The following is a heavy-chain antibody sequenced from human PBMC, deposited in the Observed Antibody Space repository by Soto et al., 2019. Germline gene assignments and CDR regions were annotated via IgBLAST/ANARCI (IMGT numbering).Heavy chain of an antibody. D-gene: IGHD3-10*01. CDR1: GYTFTSYD. J-gene: IGHJ5*02. Sequence: ASVKVSCKASGYTFTSYDINWVRQATGQGLEWMGWMNPNSGNTGYAQKFQGRVTMTEDTSTDTAYMELSSLRSEDTAVYYCATAWEFNWFDPWGQGTLVTVSS. V-gene: IGHV1-8*01. CDR2: MNPNSGNT. CDR3: ATAWEFNWFDP.